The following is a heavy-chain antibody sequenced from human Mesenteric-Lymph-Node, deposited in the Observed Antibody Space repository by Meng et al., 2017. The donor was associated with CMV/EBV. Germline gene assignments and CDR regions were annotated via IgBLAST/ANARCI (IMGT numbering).Heavy chain of an antibody. Sequence: SETLSLTCAISGDSVSSNTVTWNWFRQSPSRGLEWLGRTYYRSKWSNDYEESVKSRISINPDTSKNHFSLQLNSVTPEDTALYYCARWISTWNYCDYWGQGTLVTVFS. CDR2: TYYRSKWSN. D-gene: IGHD2-2*01. V-gene: IGHV6-1*01. CDR3: ARWISTWNYCDY. J-gene: IGHJ4*02. CDR1: GDSVSSNTVT.